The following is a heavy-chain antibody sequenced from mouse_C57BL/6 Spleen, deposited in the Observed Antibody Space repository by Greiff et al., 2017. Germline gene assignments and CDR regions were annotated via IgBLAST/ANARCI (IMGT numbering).Heavy chain of an antibody. CDR1: GFTFSDFY. CDR3: ARDRYYYAMDY. J-gene: IGHJ4*01. CDR2: SRNKANDYTT. V-gene: IGHV7-1*01. Sequence: EVQLVESGGGLVQSGRSLRLSCATSGFTFSDFYMEWVRQAPGKGLEWIAASRNKANDYTTAYSASVKGRFIVSRDTSQSILYLQMNALRAEDTAIYYCARDRYYYAMDYWGQGTSVTVSA.